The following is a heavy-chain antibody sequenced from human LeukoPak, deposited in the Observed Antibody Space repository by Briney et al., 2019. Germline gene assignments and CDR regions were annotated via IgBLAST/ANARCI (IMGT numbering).Heavy chain of an antibody. Sequence: GGSLRLSCAASGFTFSSYWMSWVRQAPGKGLEGVANIKQDGSEKYYVDSVKGRFTISRDNAKNSLYLQMNSLRAEDTAVYYCARTRGYSYGTYFDYWGQGTLVTASS. V-gene: IGHV3-7*01. CDR1: GFTFSSYW. CDR2: IKQDGSEK. J-gene: IGHJ4*02. D-gene: IGHD5-18*01. CDR3: ARTRGYSYGTYFDY.